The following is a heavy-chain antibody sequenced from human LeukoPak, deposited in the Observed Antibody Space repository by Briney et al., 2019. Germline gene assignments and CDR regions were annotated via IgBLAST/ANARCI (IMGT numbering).Heavy chain of an antibody. D-gene: IGHD1-1*01. CDR3: ARAVAGTTLSAFDI. J-gene: IGHJ3*02. CDR1: GYTFTGYY. V-gene: IGHV1-2*02. Sequence: ASVKVSCKASGYTFTGYYMHWVRQAPGQGLEWMGWINPNSGGTNYAQKFQGRVTMTRDTSISTAYMELSRLRSDDTAVYYCARAVAGTTLSAFDIWGQGTMVTVSS. CDR2: INPNSGGT.